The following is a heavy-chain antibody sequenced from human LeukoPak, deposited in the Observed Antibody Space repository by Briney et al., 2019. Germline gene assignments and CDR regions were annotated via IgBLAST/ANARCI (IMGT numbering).Heavy chain of an antibody. V-gene: IGHV3-7*03. J-gene: IGHJ4*02. CDR1: GFTFSSYW. D-gene: IGHD3-3*01. CDR3: AKDGTYDSQGPYYFDY. Sequence: GGSLRLSCAASGFTFSSYWMSWVRQAPGKGLEWVANIKQDGSEKYYVDSVKGRFTISRDNAKNSLYLQMNSLRAEDTAVYYCAKDGTYDSQGPYYFDYWGQGTLVTVSS. CDR2: IKQDGSEK.